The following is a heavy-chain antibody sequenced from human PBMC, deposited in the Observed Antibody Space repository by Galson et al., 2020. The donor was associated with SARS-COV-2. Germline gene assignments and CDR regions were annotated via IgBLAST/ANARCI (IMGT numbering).Heavy chain of an antibody. CDR2: IPHSGGT. Sequence: SETLSLTCAVPGTSISSGSYPWNWIRQPPGKGLEWIGYIPHSGGTYYNPSLKSRVTISGDRSKNQFSLRLSSVTAADTAVYYCARLHYGEYAPEAFDIWGPGTRVTVAS. V-gene: IGHV4-30-2*01. D-gene: IGHD4-17*01. J-gene: IGHJ3*02. CDR1: GTSISSGSYP. CDR3: ARLHYGEYAPEAFDI.